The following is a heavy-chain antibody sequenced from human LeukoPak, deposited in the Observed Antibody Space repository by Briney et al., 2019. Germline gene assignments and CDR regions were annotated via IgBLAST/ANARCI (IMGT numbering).Heavy chain of an antibody. CDR1: GYTFTGYY. CDR2: INPNSGGT. V-gene: IGHV1-2*02. CDR3: ARAAGAIAARPLRSDLDY. D-gene: IGHD6-6*01. Sequence: EASVKVSCKASGYTFTGYYMHWVRQAPGQGLEWMGWINPNSGGTNYAQTFQGRVTMTRDTSISTAYMELRSLRSDDTAVYYCARAAGAIAARPLRSDLDYWGQGTLVTVSS. J-gene: IGHJ4*02.